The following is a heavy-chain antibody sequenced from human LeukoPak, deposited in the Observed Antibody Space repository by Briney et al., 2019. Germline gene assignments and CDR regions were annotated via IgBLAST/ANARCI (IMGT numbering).Heavy chain of an antibody. D-gene: IGHD5-12*01. CDR2: IKSKTNDETT. V-gene: IGHV3-15*01. CDR3: TAGTGYSDHDY. J-gene: IGHJ4*02. Sequence: GGSLRLSCGASGFTFNNAWMSWVRQAPGKGLEWVGRIKSKTNDETTDYAAPVKGRFTISRDDSKNTLYLQMNSLKTEDTAVYYCTAGTGYSDHDYWGQGTLVTVSS. CDR1: GFTFNNAW.